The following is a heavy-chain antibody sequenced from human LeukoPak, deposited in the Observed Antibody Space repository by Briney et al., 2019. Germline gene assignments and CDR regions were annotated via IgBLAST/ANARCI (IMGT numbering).Heavy chain of an antibody. CDR1: GFTFSGYS. CDR3: ASLPDGYNSFDY. D-gene: IGHD5-12*01. V-gene: IGHV3-21*01. Sequence: GGSLRLSCAASGFTFSGYSMNWVRQAPGKGLEWVSSISSSSSYIYYADSVKGRFTISRDNAKNSLYLQMNSLRAEDTAVYYCASLPDGYNSFDYWGQGTLVTVSS. J-gene: IGHJ4*02. CDR2: ISSSSSYI.